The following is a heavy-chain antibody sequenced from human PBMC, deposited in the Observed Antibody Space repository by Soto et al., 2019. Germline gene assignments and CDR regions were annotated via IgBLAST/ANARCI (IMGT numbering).Heavy chain of an antibody. V-gene: IGHV3-23*01. Sequence: EVPLLESGGGLVQPGGSLRLSCAASGFTFSSYAMSWVRQAPGKGLEWVSAISGSGDSTYYADSVKGRFTISRDNSKNTLYLQMNSLRAEDTAVYYCARRSSGWYFDYWGQETLVTVSS. D-gene: IGHD6-19*01. CDR1: GFTFSSYA. CDR2: ISGSGDST. CDR3: ARRSSGWYFDY. J-gene: IGHJ4*02.